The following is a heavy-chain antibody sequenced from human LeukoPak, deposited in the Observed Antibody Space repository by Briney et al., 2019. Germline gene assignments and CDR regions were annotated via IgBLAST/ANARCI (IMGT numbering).Heavy chain of an antibody. CDR3: AREWGHYYGSGSYNYGAFDI. D-gene: IGHD3-10*01. CDR2: INHSGST. Sequence: TSETLSLTCAVYGGSFSGYYWSWIHQPPGKGLEWIGEINHSGSTNYNPSLKGRVTISVDTSKNQFSLKLSSVTAADTAVYYCAREWGHYYGSGSYNYGAFDIWGQGTMVTVSS. CDR1: GGSFSGYY. V-gene: IGHV4-34*01. J-gene: IGHJ3*02.